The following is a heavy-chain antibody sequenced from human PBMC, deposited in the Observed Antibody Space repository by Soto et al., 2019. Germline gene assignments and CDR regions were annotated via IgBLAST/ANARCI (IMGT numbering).Heavy chain of an antibody. D-gene: IGHD3-22*01. Sequence: KTSETLSLTCTVSGDSINTGYYLSCLRQPPGKGLDCIGYIYYSGGTFENPSNHSRLTMSEDTSKNQFCFNLSSLTAAATPVNYCGSDKASKCYDCRNYDHHFDPWGQGTLVTVSS. CDR2: IYYSGGT. V-gene: IGHV4-30-4*01. CDR1: GDSINTGYY. CDR3: GSDKASKCYDCRNYDHHFDP. J-gene: IGHJ5*02.